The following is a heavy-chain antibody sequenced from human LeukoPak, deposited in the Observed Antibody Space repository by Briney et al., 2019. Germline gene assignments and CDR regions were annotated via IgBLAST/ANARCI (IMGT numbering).Heavy chain of an antibody. Sequence: ASVKVSCKASGYTFTGYYMHWLRQAPGQGLEWMGWINPNRGGTNYAQKFQGRVTMTRDTSISTAYMELSRLRSDDTAVYYCAREYSSSWYYFDYWGQGTLATVSS. V-gene: IGHV1-2*02. CDR1: GYTFTGYY. CDR3: AREYSSSWYYFDY. J-gene: IGHJ4*02. CDR2: INPNRGGT. D-gene: IGHD6-13*01.